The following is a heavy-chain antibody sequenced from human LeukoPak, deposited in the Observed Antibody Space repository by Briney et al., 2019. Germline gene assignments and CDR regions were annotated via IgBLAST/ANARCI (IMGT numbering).Heavy chain of an antibody. J-gene: IGHJ4*02. CDR1: GFTFSSYE. Sequence: PGGSLRLSCAASGFTFSSYEMNWVRQAPGKGLEWVSYISSSGSTIYYADSVKGRFTISRDNAKNSLYLQMNSLRAEDTAVYYCARDLFEYYGSGSYFDYWGQGTLVTVSS. CDR2: ISSSGSTI. D-gene: IGHD3-10*01. CDR3: ARDLFEYYGSGSYFDY. V-gene: IGHV3-48*03.